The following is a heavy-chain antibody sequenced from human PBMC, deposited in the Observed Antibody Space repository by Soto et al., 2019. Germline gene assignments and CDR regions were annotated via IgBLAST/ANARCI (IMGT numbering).Heavy chain of an antibody. D-gene: IGHD1-26*01. CDR1: GFTFSSYA. CDR2: ISYDGSNK. Sequence: PGGSLRLSCAASGFTFSSYAMHWVRQAPGKGLEWVAVISYDGSNKYYADSVKGRFTISRDNSKNTLYLQMNSLRAEDTAVYYCARDPSGSYGYFDYWGQGTLVTVSS. V-gene: IGHV3-30-3*01. J-gene: IGHJ4*02. CDR3: ARDPSGSYGYFDY.